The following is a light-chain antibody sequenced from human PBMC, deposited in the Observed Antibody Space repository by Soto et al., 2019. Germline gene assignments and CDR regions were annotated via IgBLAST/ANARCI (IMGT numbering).Light chain of an antibody. CDR3: QHYNSYPEA. V-gene: IGKV1-5*01. Sequence: DIQMTQSPSTLSASVGDRVTITCRASQSISSWLAWYQQKPGKAPKLLIYDASSLESGVPSRFSGSGSGTEFTLTISSLQPDHFATYYCQHYNSYPEAFGQGTKVDIK. CDR2: DAS. CDR1: QSISSW. J-gene: IGKJ1*01.